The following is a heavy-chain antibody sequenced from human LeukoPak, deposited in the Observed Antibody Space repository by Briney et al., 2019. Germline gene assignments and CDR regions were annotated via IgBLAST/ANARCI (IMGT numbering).Heavy chain of an antibody. CDR2: FNPDNGGT. Sequence: ASVKVSFTAPGYTFTDYYVHWVRQAPGQGLEWMGWFNPDNGGTNSVQKFKGRVTMTGDTSMRTAYMELSRLRSDDTAVYYCAGDHVPLQWFGEGGFDPWGQETVDSVSS. V-gene: IGHV1-2*02. CDR1: GYTFTDYY. CDR3: AGDHVPLQWFGEGGFDP. J-gene: IGHJ5*02. D-gene: IGHD3-10*01.